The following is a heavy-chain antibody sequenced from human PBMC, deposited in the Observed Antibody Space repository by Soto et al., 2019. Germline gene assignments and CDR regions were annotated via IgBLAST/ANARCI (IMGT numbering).Heavy chain of an antibody. D-gene: IGHD3-10*01. CDR3: ARQRPLWPLDY. V-gene: IGHV5-51*01. CDR1: GYSFTNFL. J-gene: IGHJ4*02. Sequence: GESLKISCKASGYSFTNFLIVWVRQMPVKGLEWMGLIYPSDSDTRYSPSFEGQVTISADKSISTAYLQWSSLKDSDTAMYYCARQRPLWPLDYLGQGTPVTVSS. CDR2: IYPSDSDT.